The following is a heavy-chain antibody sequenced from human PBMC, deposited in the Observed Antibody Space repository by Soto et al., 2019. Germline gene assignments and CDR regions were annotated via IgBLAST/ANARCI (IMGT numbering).Heavy chain of an antibody. J-gene: IGHJ5*02. D-gene: IGHD3-9*01. Sequence: ASVKVSCKASGYTFTSYDINWVRQATGQGLEWMGWISAYNGNTNYAQKLQGRVTMTTDTSTSTAYMELRSLRSDDTAVYYCARVGYDILTGYSLGWFDPWGQGTLVTVSS. CDR2: ISAYNGNT. CDR1: GYTFTSYD. CDR3: ARVGYDILTGYSLGWFDP. V-gene: IGHV1-18*01.